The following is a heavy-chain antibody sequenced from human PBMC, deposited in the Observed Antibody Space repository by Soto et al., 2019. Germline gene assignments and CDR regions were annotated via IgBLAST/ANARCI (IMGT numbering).Heavy chain of an antibody. V-gene: IGHV1-18*01. CDR1: GYTFTSYG. D-gene: IGHD1-26*01. CDR2: ISAYNGNT. Sequence: QVQLVQSGAEVKKPGASVKVSCKASGYTFTSYGISWVRQAPGQGLEWMGWISAYNGNTNYAQKPQSRGTMSTDTATSTAYMELRSLRFDDTAVHYCVRDQGGSYYYWGQGTLVTVSS. CDR3: VRDQGGSYYY. J-gene: IGHJ4*02.